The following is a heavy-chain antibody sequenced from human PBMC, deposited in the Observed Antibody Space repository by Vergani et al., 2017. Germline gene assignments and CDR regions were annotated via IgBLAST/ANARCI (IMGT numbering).Heavy chain of an antibody. CDR2: INPNSGGT. Sequence: QVQLVQSGAEVKKPGSSVKVSCKASGGTFSSYAISWVRQAPGQGLEWMGWINPNSGGTNYAQKFQGRVTMTRDTSISTAYMELSRLGSDDTAVYYCARDIVVVVGSNWFDPWGQGTLVTVSS. D-gene: IGHD2-15*01. J-gene: IGHJ5*02. CDR3: ARDIVVVVGSNWFDP. CDR1: GGTFSSYA. V-gene: IGHV1-2*02.